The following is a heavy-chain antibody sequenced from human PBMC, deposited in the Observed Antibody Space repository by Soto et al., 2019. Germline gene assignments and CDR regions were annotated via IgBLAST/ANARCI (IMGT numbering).Heavy chain of an antibody. Sequence: GGSLRLSCAASGFTFSDCYMSWIRQAPGKGLEWVSYISSSEASIYYADSVRGRFTISRDNTKNSLYLQMNSLRAEDTAVYYCAKGSSWYNWFDPWGQGTLVTVSS. D-gene: IGHD6-13*01. CDR1: GFTFSDCY. CDR3: AKGSSWYNWFDP. CDR2: ISSSEASI. J-gene: IGHJ5*02. V-gene: IGHV3-11*01.